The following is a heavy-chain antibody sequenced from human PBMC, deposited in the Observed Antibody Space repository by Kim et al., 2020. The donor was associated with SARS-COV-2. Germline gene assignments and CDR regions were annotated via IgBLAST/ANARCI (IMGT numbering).Heavy chain of an antibody. Sequence: SLKSRVTISVDTSKTQFSRKLSSVTAADTTLYYCARVRYCGYDRAGAFDYWGQGTLVTVSS. J-gene: IGHJ4*02. V-gene: IGHV4-59*01. D-gene: IGHD5-12*01. CDR3: ARVRYCGYDRAGAFDY.